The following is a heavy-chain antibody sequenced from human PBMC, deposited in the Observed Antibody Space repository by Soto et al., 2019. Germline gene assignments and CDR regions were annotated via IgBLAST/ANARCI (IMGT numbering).Heavy chain of an antibody. CDR3: AKSGDIAALDP. J-gene: IGHJ5*02. CDR1: GFTFNTYT. CDR2: VSYTGGT. V-gene: IGHV3-23*01. D-gene: IGHD6-6*01. Sequence: GGSLRLSCAASGFTFNTYTINWVRQAPGKGLEWVSGVSYTGGTYYADSVRGRVTISRDNSKNTLYLQMNSLSAEDTAVYYCAKSGDIAALDPWGQGALVTVSS.